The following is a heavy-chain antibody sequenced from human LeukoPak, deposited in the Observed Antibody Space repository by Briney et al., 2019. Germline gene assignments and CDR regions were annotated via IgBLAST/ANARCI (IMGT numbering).Heavy chain of an antibody. CDR1: GGTFSSYA. D-gene: IGHD1-26*01. J-gene: IGHJ4*02. CDR2: IIPILGIA. Sequence: GASVKVSCKASGGTFSSYAISWVRQAPGQGLEWMGRIIPILGIANYAQKFQGRVTITADESTSTAYMELSSLRSEDTAVYYCAREPLVGALDYWGQGTLVTVSS. CDR3: AREPLVGALDY. V-gene: IGHV1-69*04.